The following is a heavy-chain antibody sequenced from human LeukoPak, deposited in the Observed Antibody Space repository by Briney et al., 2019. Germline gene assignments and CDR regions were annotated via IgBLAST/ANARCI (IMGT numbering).Heavy chain of an antibody. CDR2: IHRSGST. CDR1: GGSFSGYS. Sequence: PSETLSLTCAVYGGSFSGYSWSWIRQPPGKGLEWIGEIHRSGSTNYHPSIKSRVTISVDTSKNQFSLKLSSVTAADTAVYYCARGIPHYCSSTTCPNDYWGQGTLVTVSS. CDR3: ARGIPHYCSSTTCPNDY. J-gene: IGHJ4*02. V-gene: IGHV4-34*01. D-gene: IGHD2-2*01.